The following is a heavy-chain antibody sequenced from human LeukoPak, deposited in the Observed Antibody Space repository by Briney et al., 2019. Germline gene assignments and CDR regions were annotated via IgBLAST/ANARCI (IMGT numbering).Heavy chain of an antibody. D-gene: IGHD5-18*01. CDR1: GGSISSYY. Sequence: SETLSLTCTVSGGSISSYYWSWIRQPPGKGLEWIGYIYYSGSANYNPSLKSRVTISVDTSKNQFSLKLSSVTAADTAVYYCARLHDTAFDYWGQGTLVTVSS. CDR2: IYYSGSA. V-gene: IGHV4-59*08. CDR3: ARLHDTAFDY. J-gene: IGHJ4*02.